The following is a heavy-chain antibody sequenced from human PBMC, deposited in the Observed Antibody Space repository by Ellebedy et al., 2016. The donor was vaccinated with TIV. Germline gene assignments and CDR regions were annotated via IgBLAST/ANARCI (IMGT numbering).Heavy chain of an antibody. CDR3: ARRESLGDFDV. V-gene: IGHV5-51*01. CDR2: ISPSDSDS. D-gene: IGHD3-10*01. Sequence: GESLKISCKGSGYSFTSYWIGWVRQMPGKGLEWMAIISPSDSDSRYSPSFEGQVTISADKSTNTAYLQWSSLKASDTAVYFCARRESLGDFDVWGRGTLVTVSS. CDR1: GYSFTSYW. J-gene: IGHJ2*01.